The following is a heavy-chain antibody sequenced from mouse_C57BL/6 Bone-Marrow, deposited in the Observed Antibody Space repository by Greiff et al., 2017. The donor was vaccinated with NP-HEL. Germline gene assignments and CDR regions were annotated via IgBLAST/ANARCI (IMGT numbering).Heavy chain of an antibody. D-gene: IGHD1-1*01. CDR3: ARAYYYGSSYDY. V-gene: IGHV5-4*01. CDR1: GFTFSSYA. CDR2: ISDGGSYT. Sequence: DVQLQESGGGLVKPGGSLKLSCAASGFTFSSYAMSWVRQTPEKRLEWVATISDGGSYTYYPDNVKGRFTISRDNAKNNLYLQMSHLKSEDTAMYYCARAYYYGSSYDYWGQGTTLTVSS. J-gene: IGHJ2*01.